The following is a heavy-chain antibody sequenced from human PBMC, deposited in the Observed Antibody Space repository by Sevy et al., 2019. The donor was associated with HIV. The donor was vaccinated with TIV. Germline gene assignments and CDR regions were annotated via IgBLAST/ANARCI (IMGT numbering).Heavy chain of an antibody. CDR3: ARAVLEISTWRSDY. CDR2: ISSNSAYI. D-gene: IGHD1-1*01. V-gene: IGHV3-21*01. J-gene: IGHJ4*02. CDR1: GFTFSSYR. Sequence: GGSLRLSCAASGFTFSSYRTTWVRQAPGKGLEWVSCISSNSAYINYADSVKGRFTISRDNAKNLLYLQMDSLRAEDTAVYYCARAVLEISTWRSDYWGQGTQVTVSS.